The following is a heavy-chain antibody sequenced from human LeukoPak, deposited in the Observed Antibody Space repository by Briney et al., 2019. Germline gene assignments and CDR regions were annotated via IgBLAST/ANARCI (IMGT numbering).Heavy chain of an antibody. D-gene: IGHD4-23*01. J-gene: IGHJ6*02. V-gene: IGHV3-11*01. CDR1: GFTFSNYY. Sequence: GGSLRLSCAASGFTFSNYYMSWIRQAPGKGLEWVSYISTSGSTTDYADSVKGRFTISRDNAKNSLYLQMNSLRAEDTAVYYCARTVADGLDVWGQGTTVTVSS. CDR2: ISTSGSTT. CDR3: ARTVADGLDV.